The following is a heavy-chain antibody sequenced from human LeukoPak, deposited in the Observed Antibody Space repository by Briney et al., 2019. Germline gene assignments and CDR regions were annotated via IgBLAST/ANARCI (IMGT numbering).Heavy chain of an antibody. Sequence: PSETLSLTCAVSGYSINSDFYWSWIRQAPGRGLEYIGNIYHTGSTYYRPSLTSRFTISVDTAKNQFSLGLGSVTAADTAVYYCAREGAVATSAAIQDWGLGTLVTVSS. CDR3: AREGAVATSAAIQD. CDR1: GYSINSDFY. V-gene: IGHV4-38-2*02. D-gene: IGHD3-16*01. J-gene: IGHJ1*01. CDR2: IYHTGST.